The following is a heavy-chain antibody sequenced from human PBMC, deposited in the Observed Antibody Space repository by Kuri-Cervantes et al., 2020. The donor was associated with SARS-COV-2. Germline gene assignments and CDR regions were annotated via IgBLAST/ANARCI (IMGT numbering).Heavy chain of an antibody. J-gene: IGHJ4*02. D-gene: IGHD6-13*01. V-gene: IGHV1-69*04. Sequence: SVKVSCKASGGTFSSYAISWVRQAPGQGLEWMGRIIPIFGIANYAQKFQGRVTITADKSTSTAYMELSSLRSEDTAVYYCARDRIAAAGFSCQEYWGQGTLVTVSS. CDR3: ARDRIAAAGFSCQEY. CDR2: IIPIFGIA. CDR1: GGTFSSYA.